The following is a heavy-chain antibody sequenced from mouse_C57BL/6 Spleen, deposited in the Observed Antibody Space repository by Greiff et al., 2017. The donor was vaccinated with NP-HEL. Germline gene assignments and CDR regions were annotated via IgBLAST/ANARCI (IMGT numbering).Heavy chain of an antibody. CDR1: GYAFSSSW. CDR3: ARWDFNTTVVANAMDY. Sequence: VKLLESGPELVKPGASVKISCKASGYAFSSSWMNWVKQRPGQGLEWIGRIYPGDGDTNYNGKFKGKATLTADKSSSTAYMQLSSLTSEDSAVYFCARWDFNTTVVANAMDYWGQGTSVTVSS. CDR2: IYPGDGDT. V-gene: IGHV1-82*01. J-gene: IGHJ4*01. D-gene: IGHD1-1*01.